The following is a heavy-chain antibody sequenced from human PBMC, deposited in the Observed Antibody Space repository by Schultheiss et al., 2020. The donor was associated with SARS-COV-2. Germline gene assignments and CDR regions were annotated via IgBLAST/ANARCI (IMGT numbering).Heavy chain of an antibody. Sequence: ASVKVSCKASGYTFTGYYMHWVRQAPGQGLEWMGWINPNSGGTNYAQKFQGRVTMTRDTSTSTVYMELSSLRSEDTAVYYCARAKEGGMDVWGKGTTVTVYS. CDR3: ARAKEGGMDV. V-gene: IGHV1-2*02. J-gene: IGHJ6*03. CDR1: GYTFTGYY. CDR2: INPNSGGT.